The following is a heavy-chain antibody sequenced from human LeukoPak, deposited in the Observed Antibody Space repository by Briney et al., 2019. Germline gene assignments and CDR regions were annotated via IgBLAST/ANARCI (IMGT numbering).Heavy chain of an antibody. D-gene: IGHD3-10*01. J-gene: IGHJ5*02. Sequence: SETLSLTCTVSGGSISTNYNWGWFRQPPGKGLERIGSIYYSGSTYYNPSLQSRVAISVNTSKNQLSLRLSSVTAADTAVYYCARHYYSASRTYRPLYPWGQGTLVTVSS. V-gene: IGHV4-39*01. CDR3: ARHYYSASRTYRPLYP. CDR1: GGSISTNYN. CDR2: IYYSGST.